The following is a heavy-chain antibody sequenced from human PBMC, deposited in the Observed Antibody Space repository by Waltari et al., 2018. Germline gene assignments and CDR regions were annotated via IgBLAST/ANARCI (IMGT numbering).Heavy chain of an antibody. Sequence: EVQLLESGGGLVQPGGSLRLSCAASGFTFSSYAISWVRQAPGKGLEWVSAISGSGGSTYYADSVKGRFTISRDNSKNTLYLQMNSLRAEDTAVYYCAKPAGLLWFGELSTAFDYWGQGTLVTVSS. V-gene: IGHV3-23*01. CDR1: GFTFSSYA. CDR3: AKPAGLLWFGELSTAFDY. D-gene: IGHD3-10*01. J-gene: IGHJ4*02. CDR2: ISGSGGST.